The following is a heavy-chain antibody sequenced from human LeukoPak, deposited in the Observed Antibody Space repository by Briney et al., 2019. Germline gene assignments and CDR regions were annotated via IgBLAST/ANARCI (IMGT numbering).Heavy chain of an antibody. CDR2: INHSGST. V-gene: IGHV4-34*01. D-gene: IGHD2-15*01. CDR1: GGSFSGNY. J-gene: IGHJ4*02. CDR3: ARDVSGYCSGGSCYSGFDY. Sequence: SETLSLTCAVYGGSFSGNYWSWIRQPPGKGLEWIGEINHSGSTNYNPSLKSRVTISVDTSKNQFSLKLSSMTAADTAVYYCARDVSGYCSGGSCYSGFDYWGQGTLVTVSS.